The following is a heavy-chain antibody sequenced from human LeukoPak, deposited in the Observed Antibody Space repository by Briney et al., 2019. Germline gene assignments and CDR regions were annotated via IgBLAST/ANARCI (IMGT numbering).Heavy chain of an antibody. CDR3: SSSLGGGYKAH. Sequence: GGSLRLSCAASGFTFSSYAMSWVRQAPGKGLEWVSAISGSGGSTYYADSVKGRFTISRDNSKNTLYLQMNSLRAEDTAVYYCSSSLGGGYKAHWGQGTPVTVSS. CDR2: ISGSGGST. D-gene: IGHD5-12*01. J-gene: IGHJ4*02. CDR1: GFTFSSYA. V-gene: IGHV3-23*01.